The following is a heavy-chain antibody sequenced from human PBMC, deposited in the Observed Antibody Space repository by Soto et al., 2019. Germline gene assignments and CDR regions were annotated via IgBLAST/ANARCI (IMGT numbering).Heavy chain of an antibody. CDR2: ISDDGDKK. V-gene: IGHV3-30*18. CDR3: AKDFSSETPHNALSGGYYWPVQ. D-gene: IGHD3-10*01. Sequence: QVQVVESGGGVVQPGRSLKLSCAASGFLFNNYAMFWVRTAPGKGLEWVAAISDDGDKKYYADSVKGRFTISRDNSKDTLSLQMDRLRTEDTALYYCAKDFSSETPHNALSGGYYWPVQWGQGTQVTVSS. CDR1: GFLFNNYA. J-gene: IGHJ4*02.